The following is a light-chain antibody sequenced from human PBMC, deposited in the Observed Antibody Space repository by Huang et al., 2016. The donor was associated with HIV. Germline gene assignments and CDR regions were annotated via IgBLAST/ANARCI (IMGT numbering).Light chain of an antibody. J-gene: IGKJ3*01. Sequence: IVMTQSPATLSVSPGERATLSCRASQSVSSNLAWYPQKPGQAPRLLIYGASSRATGIPARFSGSGSGTEFTLTISSLQSEDFAVYYCQQYNNWPGFTFGPGTKVDIK. CDR3: QQYNNWPGFT. CDR1: QSVSSN. CDR2: GAS. V-gene: IGKV3-15*01.